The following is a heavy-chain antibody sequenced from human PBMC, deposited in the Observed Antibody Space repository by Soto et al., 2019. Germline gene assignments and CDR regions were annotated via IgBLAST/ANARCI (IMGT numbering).Heavy chain of an antibody. CDR3: TILPDIAGGGGGRDLDL. CDR1: GFTFSGSA. Sequence: EVQLVESGGGLVQPGGSLRLSCAASGFTFSGSAMHWVRQASGRGLEWIGRIRTKVNNYATRYAASVTGRFTISRDDSKNMAYLHLNSLNPGDTAVYFCTILPDIAGGGGGRDLDLWGRGTVVTVSS. D-gene: IGHD3-16*01. CDR2: IRTKVNNYAT. J-gene: IGHJ2*01. V-gene: IGHV3-73*02.